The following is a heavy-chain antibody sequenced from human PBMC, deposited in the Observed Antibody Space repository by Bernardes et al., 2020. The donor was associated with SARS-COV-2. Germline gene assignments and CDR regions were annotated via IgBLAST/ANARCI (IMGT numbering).Heavy chain of an antibody. D-gene: IGHD6-19*01. J-gene: IGHJ4*02. V-gene: IGHV3-74*01. CDR1: GFLFRNYL. Sequence: GGSLRLSYSTSGFLFRNYLMHCVRQAPGKGLVWVSRLNGDGRNINYAAPVKGRFTISRDNAKSTLYLVMSSPGVEDTAVYYWGRGSGNYYFDNWGQGTPVTVSS. CDR2: LNGDGRNI. CDR3: GRGSGNYYFDN.